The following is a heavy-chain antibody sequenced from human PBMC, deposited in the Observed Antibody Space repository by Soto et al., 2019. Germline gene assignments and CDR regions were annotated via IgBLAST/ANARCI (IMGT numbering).Heavy chain of an antibody. CDR1: GYTFTSYG. D-gene: IGHD2-2*01. Sequence: ASVKVSCKXSGYTFTSYGISWVRQAPGQGLEWMGWISAYNGNTNYAQKLQGRVTMTTDTSTSTAYMELRSLRSDDTAVYYCARGGVVHCSSTSCPYYYYYGMDVWGQGTTVTVSS. J-gene: IGHJ6*02. V-gene: IGHV1-18*04. CDR3: ARGGVVHCSSTSCPYYYYYGMDV. CDR2: ISAYNGNT.